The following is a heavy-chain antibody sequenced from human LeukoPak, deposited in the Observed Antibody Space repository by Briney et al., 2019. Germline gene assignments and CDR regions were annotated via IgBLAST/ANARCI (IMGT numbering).Heavy chain of an antibody. D-gene: IGHD1-1*01. CDR3: AAGGYDFAY. V-gene: IGHV1-8*03. CDR1: GYTFSSYD. Sequence: ASVKVSCKASGYTFSSYDIDWVRQATGQGLEWMGWMNPNSGNRGYAQKFQERVTITRDMSTSTAYMELSSLRSEDTAVYYCAAGGYDFAYWGQGTLVTVSS. J-gene: IGHJ4*02. CDR2: MNPNSGNR.